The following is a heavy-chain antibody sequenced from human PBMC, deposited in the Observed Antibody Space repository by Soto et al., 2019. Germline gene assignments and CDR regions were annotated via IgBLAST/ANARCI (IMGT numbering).Heavy chain of an antibody. CDR3: ARDRIAVAGNPEYFQH. Sequence: EVQLVESGGGLVQPGGSLGLSCAASGFTVSSNYMSWVRQAPGKGLEWVSVIYSGGSTYYADSVKGRFTISRDNSKNTLYLQMNSLRAEDTAVYYCARDRIAVAGNPEYFQHWGQGTLVTFSS. D-gene: IGHD6-19*01. V-gene: IGHV3-66*01. CDR2: IYSGGST. J-gene: IGHJ1*01. CDR1: GFTVSSNY.